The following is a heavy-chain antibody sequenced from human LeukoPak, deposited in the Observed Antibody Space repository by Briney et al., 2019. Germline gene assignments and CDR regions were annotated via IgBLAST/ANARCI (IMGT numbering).Heavy chain of an antibody. CDR2: IYYSGGT. J-gene: IGHJ4*02. CDR3: VRANYFDY. V-gene: IGHV4-59*01. Sequence: SETLSLTCTVSGGSISSYYWSWIRQPPGKGLEWIGDIYYSGGTNYNPSLKSRVTISVDTSKNQFSLKLSSVTAADTAVYYCVRANYFDYWGQGTLVTVSS. CDR1: GGSISSYY.